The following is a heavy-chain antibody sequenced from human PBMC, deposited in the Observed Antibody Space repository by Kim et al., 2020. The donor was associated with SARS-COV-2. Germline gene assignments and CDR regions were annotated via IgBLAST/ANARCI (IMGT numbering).Heavy chain of an antibody. D-gene: IGHD3-9*01. J-gene: IGHJ5*02. V-gene: IGHV4-59*13. CDR1: GGSISSYY. CDR2: IYYSGST. CDR3: ARVETYYDILTGYYMRGNNWLDP. Sequence: SETLSLTCTVSGGSISSYYWSWIRQPPGKGLEWIGYIYYSGSTNYNPSLKSRVTISVDTSKNQFSLKLSSVTAADTAVYYCARVETYYDILTGYYMRGNNWLDPWAPGTLVTVSP.